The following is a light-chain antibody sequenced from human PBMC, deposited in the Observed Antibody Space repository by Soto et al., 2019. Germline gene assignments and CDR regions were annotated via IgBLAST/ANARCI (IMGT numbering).Light chain of an antibody. Sequence: QSVLTQPASVSGSPGQSITISCTGTSSDVGGYNYVSWYQQHPGKAPKLMIYDVTNRPSGVSNRFSGSKSGNTASLTISGLKALDEADYYCSSYTGSNTLEVFGTGTKVTVL. CDR1: SSDVGGYNY. CDR2: DVT. V-gene: IGLV2-14*03. J-gene: IGLJ1*01. CDR3: SSYTGSNTLEV.